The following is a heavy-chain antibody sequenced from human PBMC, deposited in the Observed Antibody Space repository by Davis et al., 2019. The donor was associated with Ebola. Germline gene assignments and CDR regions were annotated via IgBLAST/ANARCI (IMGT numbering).Heavy chain of an antibody. V-gene: IGHV4-39*07. D-gene: IGHD4-17*01. CDR3: ARGSPDYGDYDYNWFDP. CDR1: GGSIISSSSY. J-gene: IGHJ5*02. Sequence: MPSETLSLTCTVSGGSIISSSSYWGWIRQPPRKGLEWIGSIYYSGITYYNPSLKSRVTISVDTSKNQFSLRLSSVTAADTAVYYCARGSPDYGDYDYNWFDPWGQGTLVTVSS. CDR2: IYYSGIT.